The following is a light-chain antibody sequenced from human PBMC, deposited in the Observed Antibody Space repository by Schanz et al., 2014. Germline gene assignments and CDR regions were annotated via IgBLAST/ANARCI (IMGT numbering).Light chain of an antibody. CDR3: QQYGVSPLT. CDR2: GAS. CDR1: QSVSSN. Sequence: EIVMTQSPATLSVSPGERATLSCRASQSVSSNLAWYQQKPGQAPRLLIYGASSRATGTPDRFSGSGSGTDFTLTISSLEPEDFAVYYCQQYGVSPLTFGGGTKVEIK. V-gene: IGKV3-20*01. J-gene: IGKJ4*01.